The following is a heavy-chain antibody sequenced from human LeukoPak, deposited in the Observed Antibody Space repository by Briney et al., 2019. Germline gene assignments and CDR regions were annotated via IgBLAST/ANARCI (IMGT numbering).Heavy chain of an antibody. CDR2: INHSGSA. CDR1: GGSFIGYY. D-gene: IGHD4-11*01. V-gene: IGHV4-34*01. CDR3: ARGQVWGLQYIDY. J-gene: IGHJ4*02. Sequence: SETLSLTCAVSGGSFIGYYWTWVRQPPGKGLEWIGEINHSGSANYNPSLKSRVTISVDTSKNQFSLKLRSLTAAYTPFYYCARGQVWGLQYIDYWGQGALVTVSS.